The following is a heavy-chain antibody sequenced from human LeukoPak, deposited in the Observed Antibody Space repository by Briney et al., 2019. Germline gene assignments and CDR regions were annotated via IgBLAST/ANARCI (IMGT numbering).Heavy chain of an antibody. CDR3: ARGWYETWFDP. V-gene: IGHV1-2*02. J-gene: IGHJ5*02. CDR2: INPNSGGT. Sequence: EASVKVSCKASGYTFTGYYMHWVRQAPGQGLEWMGWINPNSGGTNYAQKSQGRVTMTGDTSISTAYMELSRLRSDDTAVYYCARGWYETWFDPWGQGTLVTVSS. D-gene: IGHD6-19*01. CDR1: GYTFTGYY.